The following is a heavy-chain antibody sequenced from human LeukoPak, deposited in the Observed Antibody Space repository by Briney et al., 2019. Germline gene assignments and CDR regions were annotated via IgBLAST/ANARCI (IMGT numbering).Heavy chain of an antibody. CDR2: IRYDGSNK. CDR3: AKDLEATYYDSWSGYSAFDY. V-gene: IGHV3-30*02. Sequence: AGGSLRLSCAASGFTFSSYGMHWVRQAPGKGLEWVAFIRYDGSNKYYADSVKGRFTISRDNSKNTLYLQMNSLRAEDTAVYYCAKDLEATYYDSWSGYSAFDYWGQGTLVTVSS. J-gene: IGHJ4*02. CDR1: GFTFSSYG. D-gene: IGHD3-3*01.